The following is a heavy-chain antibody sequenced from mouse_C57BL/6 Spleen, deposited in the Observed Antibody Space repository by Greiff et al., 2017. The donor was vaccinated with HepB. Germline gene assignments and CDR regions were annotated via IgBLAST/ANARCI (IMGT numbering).Heavy chain of an antibody. CDR1: GFTFSSYA. CDR2: ISSGGDYI. D-gene: IGHD3-1*01. Sequence: DVMLVESGEGLVKPGGSLKLSCAASGFTFSSYAMSWVRQTPEKRLEWVAYISSGGDYIYYADTVKGRFTISRDNARNTLYLQMSSLKSEDTAMYYCTRDLGASYAMDYWGQGTSVTVSS. J-gene: IGHJ4*01. V-gene: IGHV5-9-1*02. CDR3: TRDLGASYAMDY.